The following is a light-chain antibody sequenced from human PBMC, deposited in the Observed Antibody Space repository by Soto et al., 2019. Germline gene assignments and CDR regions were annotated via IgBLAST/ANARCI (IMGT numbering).Light chain of an antibody. V-gene: IGKV3-20*01. CDR3: HQYGSSPGT. CDR1: QSVSSSY. J-gene: IGKJ3*01. Sequence: EIVLTQSPGTLSLSPGERATLSCRASQSVSSSYLAWYQQKPGQTPRLLIYGASTRATGIPDRFSGSGSGTDVTFIINRLEPEDFAVYYCHQYGSSPGTFGPGTKVVIK. CDR2: GAS.